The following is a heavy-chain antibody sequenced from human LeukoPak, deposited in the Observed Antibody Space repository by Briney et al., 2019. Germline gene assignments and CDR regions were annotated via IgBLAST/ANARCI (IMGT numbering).Heavy chain of an antibody. D-gene: IGHD3-22*01. CDR2: IYYSGST. CDR3: AIHFLMVGSGYYAPFDY. V-gene: IGHV4-59*01. Sequence: PSETLSLTCTVSGVSISSYYWSWLRQPPGKGLEWFGYIYYSGSTNYNPSLKSRVTISVDTSKNQFSLKLSSVHAADAAVYYCAIHFLMVGSGYYAPFDYWGQGTLVTVSS. CDR1: GVSISSYY. J-gene: IGHJ4*02.